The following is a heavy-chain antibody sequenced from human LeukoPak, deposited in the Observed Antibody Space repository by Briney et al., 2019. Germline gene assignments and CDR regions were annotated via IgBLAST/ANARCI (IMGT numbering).Heavy chain of an antibody. V-gene: IGHV4-59*01. Sequence: SETLSLTCAVSGASITSYYWSWIRQPPGKGLEWIGYIYYSGSTNYNPSLKSRVTMSVDTSKNEFSLKLSSVTTADTAVYYCATRRTAVAAPFDYWGQGTLVTVSS. CDR1: GASITSYY. J-gene: IGHJ4*02. CDR3: ATRRTAVAAPFDY. D-gene: IGHD6-19*01. CDR2: IYYSGST.